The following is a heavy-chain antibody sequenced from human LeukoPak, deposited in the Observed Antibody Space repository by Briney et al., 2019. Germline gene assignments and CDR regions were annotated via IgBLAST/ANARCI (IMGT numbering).Heavy chain of an antibody. J-gene: IGHJ6*02. CDR1: GFTFSSYG. CDR2: VSYDGSNK. D-gene: IGHD2-2*01. V-gene: IGHV3-30*18. CDR3: AKDRFGIVVVPAAYYYGMDV. Sequence: PVRSLRLSCAPSGFTFSSYGMHWVRQAPGKGLEWVAVVSYDGSNKYYADSVKGRFTISRDNSKNTLYLQMNSLRAEDTAVYYCAKDRFGIVVVPAAYYYGMDVWGQGTTVTVSS.